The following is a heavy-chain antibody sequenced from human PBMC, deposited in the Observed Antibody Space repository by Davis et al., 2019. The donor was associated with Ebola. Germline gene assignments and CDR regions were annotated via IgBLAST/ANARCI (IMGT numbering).Heavy chain of an antibody. CDR3: AHNQGQLVREWGLFFDY. CDR2: IYWDDDK. Sequence: SGPTLVKPTQTLTLTCTFPGFSLSTRGVGVGWIRQPSGMALEWLALIYWDDDKRYSPSLKSRLTITKDTSKNQVVLTMTNMDPVDTATYYCAHNQGQLVREWGLFFDYWGQGTLVTVSS. D-gene: IGHD6-6*01. CDR1: GFSLSTRGVG. J-gene: IGHJ4*02. V-gene: IGHV2-5*02.